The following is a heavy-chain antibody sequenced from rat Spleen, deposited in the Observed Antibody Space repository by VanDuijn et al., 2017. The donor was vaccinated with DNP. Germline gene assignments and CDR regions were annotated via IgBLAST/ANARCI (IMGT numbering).Heavy chain of an antibody. Sequence: EVQLVESGGGLVQPGRSLKLSCAASGFTFSNYDMAWVRQAPTKGLEWVASISTSGGSTYYRDSVKGRFTVSRDNAKSTLYLQMDSLRSEDTATYYCARGHTTGITPFDYWGQGVMVTVSS. J-gene: IGHJ2*01. CDR3: ARGHTTGITPFDY. CDR1: GFTFSNYD. V-gene: IGHV5-25*01. D-gene: IGHD1-9*01. CDR2: ISTSGGST.